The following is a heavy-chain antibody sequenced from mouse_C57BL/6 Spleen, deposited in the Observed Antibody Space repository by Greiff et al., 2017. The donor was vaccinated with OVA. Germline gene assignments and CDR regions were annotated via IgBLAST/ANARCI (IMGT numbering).Heavy chain of an antibody. CDR2: INPGSGGT. CDR3: ARRVGLDYYAMDY. D-gene: IGHD1-1*01. J-gene: IGHJ4*01. CDR1: GYAFTNYL. V-gene: IGHV1-54*01. Sequence: QVQLQQSGAELVRPGTSVKVSCKASGYAFTNYLIEWVKQRPGQGLEWIGVINPGSGGTNYNEKFKGKATLTADKSSSTAYMQLSSLTSEDSAVYFCARRVGLDYYAMDYWGQGTSVTVSS.